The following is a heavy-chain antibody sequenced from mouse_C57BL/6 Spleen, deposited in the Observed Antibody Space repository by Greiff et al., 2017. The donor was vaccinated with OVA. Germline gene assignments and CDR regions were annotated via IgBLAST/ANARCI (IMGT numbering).Heavy chain of an antibody. J-gene: IGHJ4*01. CDR3: ARGGDYGDYAMDY. CDR2: IWSDGST. D-gene: IGHD2-4*01. V-gene: IGHV2-6*03. Sequence: VKLQESGPGLVAPSQSLSITCTVSGFSLTSYGVHWVRQPPGKGLEWLVVIWSDGSTTYNSALKSRLSISKDNSKSQVFLKMNSLQTDDTAMYYCARGGDYGDYAMDYWGQGTSVTVSS. CDR1: GFSLTSYG.